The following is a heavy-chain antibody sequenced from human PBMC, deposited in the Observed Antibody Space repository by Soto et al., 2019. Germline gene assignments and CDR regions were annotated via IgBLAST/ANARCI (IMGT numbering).Heavy chain of an antibody. Sequence: QVQLQESGPGLVKPSETLSLTATVSGASISNTGFYWSWIRQPPGKGLEWIGYIYSSGSTTYNSSLKSRVTISLDTSKTPVSLNLTSVTAADTAMYYCARTTASRSLDVWGHGTMVSVSS. CDR3: ARTTASRSLDV. CDR2: IYSSGST. J-gene: IGHJ3*01. V-gene: IGHV4-61*08. D-gene: IGHD2-21*02. CDR1: GASISNTGFY.